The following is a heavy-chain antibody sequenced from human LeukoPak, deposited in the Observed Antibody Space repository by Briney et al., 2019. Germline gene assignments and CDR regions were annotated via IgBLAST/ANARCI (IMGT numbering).Heavy chain of an antibody. J-gene: IGHJ4*02. CDR3: AKGRAHYSNYDFDY. D-gene: IGHD4-11*01. CDR1: GFTFSNAW. Sequence: PGGSLRLSCAASGFTFSNAWMSWVRQAPGKGLEWVSYISGSSSIIYYADSVKGRVTISRDNAKNSLYLQMNSLRAEDTAVYYCAKGRAHYSNYDFDYWGQGTLVTVSS. CDR2: ISGSSSII. V-gene: IGHV3-48*04.